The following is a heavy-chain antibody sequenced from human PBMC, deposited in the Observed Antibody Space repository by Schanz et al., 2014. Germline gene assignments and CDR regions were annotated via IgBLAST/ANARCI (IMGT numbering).Heavy chain of an antibody. D-gene: IGHD1-26*01. V-gene: IGHV3-48*01. CDR1: AFIFRSYS. J-gene: IGHJ4*02. CDR3: ARDSGSHYWVAY. Sequence: EVQLVESGGGLVQPGGSLRLSCAASAFIFRSYSMHWVRQAPGKGLEWVSYISRSSSTIYYADSVRGRFTISRDNAKNSLYLQMNSLRAKDTAVYYCARDSGSHYWVAYWGEGTLGSVSS. CDR2: ISRSSSTI.